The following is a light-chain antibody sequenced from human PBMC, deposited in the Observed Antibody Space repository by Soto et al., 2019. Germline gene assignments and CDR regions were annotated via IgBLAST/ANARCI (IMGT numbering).Light chain of an antibody. CDR1: QSITSN. J-gene: IGKJ5*01. CDR2: GAS. Sequence: EKMMTQSPATLSVSPGERATLSCRASQSITSNLAWYQQKPGQAPRLLIYGASTRATGIPARFSGSGSGTEFTLTISSLQSEDFAVYYCQQYNNWPPIPFGQGTRLEIK. CDR3: QQYNNWPPIP. V-gene: IGKV3D-15*01.